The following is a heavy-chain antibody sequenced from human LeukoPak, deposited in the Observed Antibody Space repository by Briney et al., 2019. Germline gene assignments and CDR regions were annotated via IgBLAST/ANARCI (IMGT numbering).Heavy chain of an antibody. V-gene: IGHV1-69*04. Sequence: ASVKVSCKASGGTFSSYAISWVRQAPGQGLEWMGRIIPILGIANYAQKFQGRVTITADKSTSTAYMELSSLRSEDTAVYYCARDSRPRNTYYYGSSGPPAWDWGQGTLVTVSS. CDR1: GGTFSSYA. CDR3: ARDSRPRNTYYYGSSGPPAWD. D-gene: IGHD3-22*01. CDR2: IIPILGIA. J-gene: IGHJ4*02.